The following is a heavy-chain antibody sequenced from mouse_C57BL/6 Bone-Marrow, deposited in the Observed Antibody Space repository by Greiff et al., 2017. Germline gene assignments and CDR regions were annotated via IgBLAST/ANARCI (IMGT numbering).Heavy chain of an antibody. CDR2: IYPGNGDT. CDR3: ARSWDYYGSSYEGGAMDY. Sequence: QVQLQQSGAELVRPGASVKMSCKASGYTFTSYNMHWVKQTPRQGLEWIGAIYPGNGDTSYNQKFKGKATLTVDKSSSTAYMQLSSLTSEDSAVYFCARSWDYYGSSYEGGAMDYWGQGTSVTVSS. D-gene: IGHD1-1*01. J-gene: IGHJ4*01. CDR1: GYTFTSYN. V-gene: IGHV1-12*01.